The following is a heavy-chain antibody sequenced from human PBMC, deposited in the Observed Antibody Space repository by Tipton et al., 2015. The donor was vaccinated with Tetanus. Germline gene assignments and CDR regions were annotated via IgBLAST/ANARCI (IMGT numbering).Heavy chain of an antibody. J-gene: IGHJ4*02. CDR2: IYHSGST. CDR3: ARIRQVGKPGPFFDY. Sequence: TLSLTCAVSGGSISSRNWWSWVRQPPGKGLEWIGEIYHSGSTNYNPSLKSRVTISVDKSKNQFSLKLSSVTAADTAMYYCARIRQVGKPGPFFDYWGQGTLVTVSS. CDR1: GGSISSRNW. D-gene: IGHD7-27*01. V-gene: IGHV4-4*02.